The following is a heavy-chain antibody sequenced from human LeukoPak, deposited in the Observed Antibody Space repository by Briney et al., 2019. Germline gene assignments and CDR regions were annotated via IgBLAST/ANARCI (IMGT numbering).Heavy chain of an antibody. V-gene: IGHV4-34*01. CDR3: ASSGGWHYYYYGMDV. D-gene: IGHD6-19*01. Sequence: PSETLSLTCAVYGGSFSGYYWSWIRQPPGKGLEWIGEINHSGSTNYNPSLKSRVTISVDTSKNQFSLKLSSVTAADTAVYYCASSGGWHYYYYGMDVWGQGTTVTVSS. CDR2: INHSGST. CDR1: GGSFSGYY. J-gene: IGHJ6*02.